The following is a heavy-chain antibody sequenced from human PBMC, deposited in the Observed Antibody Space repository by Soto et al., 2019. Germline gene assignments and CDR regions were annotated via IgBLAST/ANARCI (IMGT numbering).Heavy chain of an antibody. CDR2: IYYSGST. CDR1: GGSISSYY. CDR3: AREDPSPNQWLDAFDI. V-gene: IGHV4-59*01. D-gene: IGHD6-19*01. J-gene: IGHJ3*02. Sequence: SETLSLTCTVSGGSISSYYWSWIRQPPGKGLEWIGYIYYSGSTNYNPSLKSRVTISVDTSKNQFSLKLSSVTAADTAVYYCAREDPSPNQWLDAFDIWGQGTMVTVSS.